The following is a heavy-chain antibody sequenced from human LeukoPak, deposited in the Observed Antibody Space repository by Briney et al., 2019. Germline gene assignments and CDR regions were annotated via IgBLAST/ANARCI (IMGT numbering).Heavy chain of an antibody. CDR2: IYFPETT. Sequence: AETLSLTCTVSGGSISSYYWTWIRQPPGKGLEWIGYIYFPETTNYNPSLKSRVTMSVDTSNTQFSLRLTCLTAADTAVYYCARADCSTTSCPMDVWGQGTTVTVSS. CDR3: ARADCSTTSCPMDV. CDR1: GGSISSYY. J-gene: IGHJ6*02. V-gene: IGHV4-59*01. D-gene: IGHD2-2*01.